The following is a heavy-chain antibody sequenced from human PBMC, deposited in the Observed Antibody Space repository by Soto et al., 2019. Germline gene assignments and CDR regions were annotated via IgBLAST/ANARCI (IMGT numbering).Heavy chain of an antibody. J-gene: IGHJ5*02. Sequence: SETRSLTCAVEGGSFSGYYWSWIRQPPGKGLEWIGEINHSGSTNYNPSLKSRVTISVDTSKNQFSLKLSSVTAADTAVYYCARGQQLRFSLNWFDPWGQGTLVTVSS. CDR2: INHSGST. CDR1: GGSFSGYY. CDR3: ARGQQLRFSLNWFDP. V-gene: IGHV4-34*01. D-gene: IGHD6-13*01.